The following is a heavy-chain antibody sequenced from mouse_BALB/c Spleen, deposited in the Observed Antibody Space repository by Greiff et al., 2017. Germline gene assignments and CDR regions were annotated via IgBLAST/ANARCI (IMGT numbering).Heavy chain of an antibody. J-gene: IGHJ4*01. CDR2: IDPANGNT. D-gene: IGHD2-4*01. V-gene: IGHV14-3*02. CDR1: GFNIKDTY. Sequence: VHVKQSGAELVKPAASVKLSCTASGFNIKDTYMHWVKQRPEQGLEWIGRIDPANGNTKYDPKFQGKATITADTSSNTAYLQLSSLTSEDTAVYYCARRLRGLGYAMDYWGQGTSVTVSS. CDR3: ARRLRGLGYAMDY.